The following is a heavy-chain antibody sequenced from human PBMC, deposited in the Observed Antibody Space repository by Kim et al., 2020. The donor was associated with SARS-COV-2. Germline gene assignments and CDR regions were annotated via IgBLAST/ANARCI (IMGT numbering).Heavy chain of an antibody. CDR2: ISSSGSTI. Sequence: GGSLRLSCAASGFTFSSYEMNWVRQAPGKGLEWVSYISSSGSTIYYADSVKGRFTISRDNAKNSLYLQMNSLRAEDTAVYYCARPAIAVAGTSFDYWGQGTLVTVSS. D-gene: IGHD6-19*01. J-gene: IGHJ4*02. CDR3: ARPAIAVAGTSFDY. V-gene: IGHV3-48*03. CDR1: GFTFSSYE.